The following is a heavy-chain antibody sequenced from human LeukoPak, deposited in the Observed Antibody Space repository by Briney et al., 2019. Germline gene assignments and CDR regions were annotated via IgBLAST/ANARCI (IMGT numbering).Heavy chain of an antibody. CDR1: GYGFNTYW. V-gene: IGHV5-51*01. Sequence: PGEPLKISCKGSGYGFNTYWIGWVRQMPGKGLEWMGIIYPGDSDTRYSPSFQGQVTISVDKSISTTYLQWSTLKASDAARYSCAGSPSVPGGKWNFDLWGRGTLVTVSS. CDR2: IYPGDSDT. D-gene: IGHD3-16*01. J-gene: IGHJ2*01. CDR3: AGSPSVPGGKWNFDL.